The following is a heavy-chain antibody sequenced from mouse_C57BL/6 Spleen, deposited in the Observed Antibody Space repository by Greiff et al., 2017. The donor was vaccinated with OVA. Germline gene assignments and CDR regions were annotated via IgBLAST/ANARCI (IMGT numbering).Heavy chain of an antibody. J-gene: IGHJ2*01. Sequence: QVQLQQPGAELVKPGASVKMSCKASGYTFTSYWITWVKQRPGQGLEWIGDIYPGSGSTNYNEKFKSKATLTVDTSSSTAYMQLSSLTSEDSAVYYCASHYDYDDYFDYWGQGTTLTVSS. CDR3: ASHYDYDDYFDY. CDR2: IYPGSGST. CDR1: GYTFTSYW. V-gene: IGHV1-55*01. D-gene: IGHD2-4*01.